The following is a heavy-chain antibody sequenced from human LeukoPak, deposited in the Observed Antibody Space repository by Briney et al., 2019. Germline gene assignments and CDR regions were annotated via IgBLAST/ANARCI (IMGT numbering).Heavy chain of an antibody. CDR1: GFTFSSYW. V-gene: IGHV3-7*01. Sequence: GGTLRLSCAASGFTFSSYWMSWVRQAPGKGLEWVANIKQDGSEKYYVDSVKGRFTISRDNAKNSLYLQMNSLRAEDTAVYYCARVRRGLLWFGEFYYFDYWGQGTLVTVSS. D-gene: IGHD3-10*01. CDR2: IKQDGSEK. J-gene: IGHJ4*02. CDR3: ARVRRGLLWFGEFYYFDY.